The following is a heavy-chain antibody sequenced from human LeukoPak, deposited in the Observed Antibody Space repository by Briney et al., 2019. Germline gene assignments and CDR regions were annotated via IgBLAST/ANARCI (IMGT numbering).Heavy chain of an antibody. Sequence: SETLSLTCAVYGGSFSGYYWSWIRQPPGKGLEWIGYIYYSGSTNYNPSLKSRVTISVDTSKNQFSLKLSSVTAADTAVYYCARNRGSYYGGIRYFDYWGQGTLVTVSS. J-gene: IGHJ4*02. CDR1: GGSFSGYY. V-gene: IGHV4-59*01. D-gene: IGHD1-26*01. CDR3: ARNRGSYYGGIRYFDY. CDR2: IYYSGST.